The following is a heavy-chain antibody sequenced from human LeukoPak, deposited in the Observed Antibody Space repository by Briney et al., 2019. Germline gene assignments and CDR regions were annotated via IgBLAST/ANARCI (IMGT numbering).Heavy chain of an antibody. CDR2: ISSSGSTI. CDR1: GFTFSSYE. CDR3: AREAGTMVRGVIIRYYFDY. J-gene: IGHJ4*02. D-gene: IGHD3-10*01. V-gene: IGHV3-48*03. Sequence: TGGSLRLSCAASGFTFSSYEMNWVRQAPGKGLEWVSYISSSGSTIYYADSVKGRFTISRDNAKNSLYLQMNSLRAEDTAVYYCAREAGTMVRGVIIRYYFDYWGQGTLVTVSS.